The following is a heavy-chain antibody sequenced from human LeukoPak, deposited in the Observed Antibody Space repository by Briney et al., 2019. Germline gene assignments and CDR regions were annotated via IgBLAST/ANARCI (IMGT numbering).Heavy chain of an antibody. D-gene: IGHD4-23*01. Sequence: PVGSLRLSCAASGFTFSNAWMSWVRQAPGKGLEWVGRVKSKTDGGTTDYAGPLKGRFAISRDDSKNTLYLQMNSLKTEDTAMYYCTSASLRWYEFDSWGQGTLVTVSS. CDR1: GFTFSNAW. J-gene: IGHJ4*02. CDR2: VKSKTDGGTT. CDR3: TSASLRWYEFDS. V-gene: IGHV3-15*01.